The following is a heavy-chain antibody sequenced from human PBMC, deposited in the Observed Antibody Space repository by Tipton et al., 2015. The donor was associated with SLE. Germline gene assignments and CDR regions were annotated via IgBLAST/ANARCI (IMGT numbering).Heavy chain of an antibody. CDR3: ARAGGYDYYYSGMDV. CDR2: INNTGST. V-gene: IGHV4-59*01. Sequence: GLVKPSETLSLTCTVSDGSIDRYFWNWIRQPPGKGLEWIGYINNTGSTNYNPSLKSRATISVGTSRNQFSLNLNSVTAADTAVYYCARAGGYDYYYSGMDVWGQGTTVTVSS. J-gene: IGHJ6*02. D-gene: IGHD5-12*01. CDR1: DGSIDRYF.